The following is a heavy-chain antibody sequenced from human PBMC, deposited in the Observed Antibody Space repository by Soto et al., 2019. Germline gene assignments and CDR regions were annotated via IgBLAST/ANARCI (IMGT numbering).Heavy chain of an antibody. CDR1: GGSFSGYY. D-gene: IGHD2-8*01. Sequence: PSETLSLTCSVYGGSFSGYYWSWIRQPPGKGLEWIGEINHSGSTNYNPSLKSRVTISVDTSKNQFSLKLSSVTAADTAVYYCARGPHVLMVYAISYYFDYWGQGTLVTSPQ. CDR3: ARGPHVLMVYAISYYFDY. J-gene: IGHJ4*02. V-gene: IGHV4-34*01. CDR2: INHSGST.